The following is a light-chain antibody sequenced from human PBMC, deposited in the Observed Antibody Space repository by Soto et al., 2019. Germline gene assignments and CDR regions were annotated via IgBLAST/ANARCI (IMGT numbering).Light chain of an antibody. J-gene: IGLJ2*01. CDR3: TSYASGSSHVV. Sequence: QSALTQPASVSGSPGQSITLSCTGTSSDIGGYDYVSWYQRHPGKAPKLIIYDVNNRPSGVSNRFSGSKSGNTASLTISGPQAEHEADYYCTSYASGSSHVVFGGGTKLTVL. V-gene: IGLV2-14*01. CDR1: SSDIGGYDY. CDR2: DVN.